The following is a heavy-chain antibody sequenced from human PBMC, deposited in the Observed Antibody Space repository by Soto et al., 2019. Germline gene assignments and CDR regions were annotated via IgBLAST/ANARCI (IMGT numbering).Heavy chain of an antibody. J-gene: IGHJ4*02. CDR3: ASPTGKLDY. Sequence: QVQMVKSGAEVKKPGSSEKVSCRTSGGTFSNYAISWVRQAPGQGLEWMGGIVPIFGTATYAQKFQGRVTITADESTSTAYMELSSLRSDDTAVYYCASPTGKLDYLGQGTLVIVSS. CDR1: GGTFSNYA. V-gene: IGHV1-69*01. D-gene: IGHD2-8*02. CDR2: IVPIFGTA.